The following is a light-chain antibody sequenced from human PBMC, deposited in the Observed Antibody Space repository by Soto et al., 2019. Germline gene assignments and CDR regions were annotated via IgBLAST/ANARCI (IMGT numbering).Light chain of an antibody. CDR2: AAS. Sequence: DIVLTQSPGTLSLSPGETATLSCRASQSMSTNYLAWYQHRPGQAPRLLIYAASNRITGIPDRFTGSGSWTDFTLTISGLEPEDFAIYYCQQYGRTFGQGTRLEIK. CDR3: QQYGRT. CDR1: QSMSTNY. J-gene: IGKJ5*01. V-gene: IGKV3-20*01.